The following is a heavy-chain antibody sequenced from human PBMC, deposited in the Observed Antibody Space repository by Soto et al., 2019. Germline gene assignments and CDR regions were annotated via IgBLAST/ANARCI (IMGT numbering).Heavy chain of an antibody. CDR1: GCTFRSYG. Sequence: GGSLRRSCAASGCTFRSYGIHWVRQAPGKGLEWVAVISYDGSNKYYAESVKGRFTISRDNSKNTLYLQMNSLRAEDTAVSYCAKAAGRRHYSDSSGYYLEYWGQGPLVTVSS. D-gene: IGHD3-22*01. V-gene: IGHV3-30*18. CDR2: ISYDGSNK. J-gene: IGHJ4*02. CDR3: AKAAGRRHYSDSSGYYLEY.